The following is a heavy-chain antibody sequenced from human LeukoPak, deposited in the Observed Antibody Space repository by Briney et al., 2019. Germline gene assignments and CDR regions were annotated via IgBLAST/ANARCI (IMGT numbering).Heavy chain of an antibody. Sequence: GGSLRLSCSASGFTFSDYPMHWVRQTPGKGLEYVSAISKNGDDTYYADSMKGRFTISRDNSKNTLYLQMSSLRTEDAAVFYCVQVGSNYYLNWGQGTLVIVSS. V-gene: IGHV3-64D*06. CDR3: VQVGSNYYLN. CDR2: ISKNGDDT. CDR1: GFTFSDYP. J-gene: IGHJ4*02. D-gene: IGHD4-11*01.